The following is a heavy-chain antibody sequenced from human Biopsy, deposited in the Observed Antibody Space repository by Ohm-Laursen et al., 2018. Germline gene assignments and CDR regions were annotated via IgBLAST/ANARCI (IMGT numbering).Heavy chain of an antibody. V-gene: IGHV3-33*08. CDR2: IWYDGTDK. CDR3: ARDRYYGSESCFSHYNMDV. J-gene: IGHJ6*03. CDR1: GFTFSGYG. D-gene: IGHD3-10*01. Sequence: SLRLSCAASGFTFSGYGMHWVRQAPGKGLEWVSVIWYDGTDKFYADSVKGRFTISRDNSKNTLYLQMNSLRAADTAVYYCARDRYYGSESCFSHYNMDVWGQGTTVTVSS.